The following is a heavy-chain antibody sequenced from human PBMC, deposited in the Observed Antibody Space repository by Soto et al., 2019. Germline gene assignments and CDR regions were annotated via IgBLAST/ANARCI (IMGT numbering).Heavy chain of an antibody. CDR3: AREDKAARRGSGVFDI. CDR2: INPNSGGT. V-gene: IGHV1-2*04. D-gene: IGHD6-6*01. CDR1: GYTFTGYY. Sequence: GASVKVSCKASGYTFTGYYMHWVRQAPGQGLEWMGWINPNSGGTNYAQKFQGWVTMTRDTSISTAYMELSRLRSDDTAVYYCAREDKAARRGSGVFDIWGKGTMVTVSS. J-gene: IGHJ3*02.